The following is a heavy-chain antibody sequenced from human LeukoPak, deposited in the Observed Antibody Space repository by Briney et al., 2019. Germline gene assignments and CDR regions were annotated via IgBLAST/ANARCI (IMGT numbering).Heavy chain of an antibody. V-gene: IGHV3-30-3*01. CDR2: ISYDRSNK. CDR1: GFTFSSYA. Sequence: PGGSLRLSCAASGFTFSSYAMHWVRQAPGKGLEWVAVISYDRSNKSYADSVKGRFTISRDNSKNTLYLQMNSLKAEDTAVYYCARDSDYYDFWSGYSYWGHGTLVTVSS. D-gene: IGHD3-3*01. CDR3: ARDSDYYDFWSGYSY. J-gene: IGHJ4*01.